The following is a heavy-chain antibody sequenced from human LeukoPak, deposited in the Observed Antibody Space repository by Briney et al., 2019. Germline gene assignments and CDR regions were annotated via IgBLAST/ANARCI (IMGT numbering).Heavy chain of an antibody. D-gene: IGHD2-15*01. V-gene: IGHV1-2*02. J-gene: IGHJ4*02. CDR2: INPNSGGT. CDR3: ARDFEGYCSGGSCYKDGYYFDY. CDR1: GYTFTGYY. Sequence: ASVKVSCKASGYTFTGYYMHWVRQAPGQGLEWMGWINPNSGGTNYAQKFQGRVTMTRDTSISTAYMELSGLRSDDTAVYYCARDFEGYCSGGSCYKDGYYFDYWGQGTLVTVSS.